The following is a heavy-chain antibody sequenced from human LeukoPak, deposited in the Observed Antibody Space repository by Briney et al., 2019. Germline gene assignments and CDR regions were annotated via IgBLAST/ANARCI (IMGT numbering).Heavy chain of an antibody. Sequence: GGSLRLSCAASGFTFSSCGMHWVRQAPGKGLEWVAVIWYDGSNKYYADSVKGRFTISRDNSKNTLYLQMNSLRAEDTAVYYCARDSSLGFHYYYGMDVWGQGTTVTVSS. CDR2: IWYDGSNK. V-gene: IGHV3-33*01. D-gene: IGHD6-6*01. CDR1: GFTFSSCG. J-gene: IGHJ6*02. CDR3: ARDSSLGFHYYYGMDV.